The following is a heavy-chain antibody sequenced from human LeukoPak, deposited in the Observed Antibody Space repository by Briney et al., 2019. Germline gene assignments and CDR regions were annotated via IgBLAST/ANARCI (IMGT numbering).Heavy chain of an antibody. V-gene: IGHV4-4*02. D-gene: IGHD5-12*01. CDR2: TYHAGHI. CDR3: ARGGGYYFDY. J-gene: IGHJ4*02. CDR1: GGSISSENW. Sequence: SETLSLTCGVFGGSISSENWWNWVRQPPGKGLEWIGETYHAGHINYNPSLKSRVIISMDKSKNQLYLKVTSVTAADTAVYYCARGGGYYFDYWGQGILVAVSS.